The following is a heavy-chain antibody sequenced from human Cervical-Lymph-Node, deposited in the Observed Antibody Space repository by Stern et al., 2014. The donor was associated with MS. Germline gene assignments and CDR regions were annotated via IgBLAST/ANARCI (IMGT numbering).Heavy chain of an antibody. J-gene: IGHJ4*02. Sequence: EVQLVESGGGLVQPGGSLRISCAASGFTFSSYAMSWVRQAPGKGLEWVSSISGSGGGPYYAEYVQGRFTLSRDTYKNTPYIALNSMRAEDTAVYYCAKSTVTSLSDYWGQGTLVTVSS. D-gene: IGHD4-17*01. V-gene: IGHV3-23*04. CDR3: AKSTVTSLSDY. CDR1: GFTFSSYA. CDR2: ISGSGGGP.